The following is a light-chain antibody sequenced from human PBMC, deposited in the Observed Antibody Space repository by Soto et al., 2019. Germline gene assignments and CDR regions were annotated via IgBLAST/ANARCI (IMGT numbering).Light chain of an antibody. CDR3: QQYRSA. J-gene: IGKJ4*01. CDR1: QSVSRRY. V-gene: IGKV3-20*01. Sequence: IVWTQSPGTLSLSPGKRATLACRGSQSVSRRYFARYQQKPAKDPSILIYGASSRAPGIHDRFSGSGSGTDFTLKLSTLEPEDFAVYYCQQYRSAFGGGTKVDIK. CDR2: GAS.